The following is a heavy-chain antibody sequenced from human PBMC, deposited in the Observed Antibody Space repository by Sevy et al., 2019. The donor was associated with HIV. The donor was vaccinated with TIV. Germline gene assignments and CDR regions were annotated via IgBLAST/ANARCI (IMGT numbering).Heavy chain of an antibody. CDR1: GFTFSSAW. D-gene: IGHD5-12*01. V-gene: IGHV3-15*01. J-gene: IGHJ6*02. CDR2: IKSEFDGGAI. Sequence: GGSLRLSCTASGFTFSSAWMSWVRQAPGKGLEWVGRIKSEFDGGAIDYAAPVKGRFTISREDSKNTVNLQMNSLKTEDTAVYYCITDPAYRGYDEEVINYYFYGMGVWGQGTTVTVSS. CDR3: ITDPAYRGYDEEVINYYFYGMGV.